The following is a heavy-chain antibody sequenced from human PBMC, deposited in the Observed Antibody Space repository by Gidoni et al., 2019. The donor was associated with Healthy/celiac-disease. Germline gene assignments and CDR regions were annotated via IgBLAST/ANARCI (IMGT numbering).Heavy chain of an antibody. J-gene: IGHJ1*01. CDR3: ARDLWDRDSSSWYDTDYFQH. D-gene: IGHD6-13*01. Sequence: ADSVKGRFTISRDNSKNTLYLQMNSLRAEDTAVYYCARDLWDRDSSSWYDTDYFQHWGQGTLVTVSS. V-gene: IGHV3-30*01.